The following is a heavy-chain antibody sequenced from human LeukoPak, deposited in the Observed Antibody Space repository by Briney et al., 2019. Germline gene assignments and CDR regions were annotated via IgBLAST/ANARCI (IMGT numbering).Heavy chain of an antibody. D-gene: IGHD2-2*02. V-gene: IGHV3-23*01. CDR3: AKDLSRGRGLLYDSTQLFDY. CDR2: ISGSGGST. CDR1: GFTFSSYA. Sequence: TGGSLRLSCAASGFTFSSYAMSWVRQAPGKGLEWVSAISGSGGSTYYADSVKGRFTISRDNSKNTLYLQMNSLRAEDTAVYYCAKDLSRGRGLLYDSTQLFDYWGQGTLVTVSS. J-gene: IGHJ4*02.